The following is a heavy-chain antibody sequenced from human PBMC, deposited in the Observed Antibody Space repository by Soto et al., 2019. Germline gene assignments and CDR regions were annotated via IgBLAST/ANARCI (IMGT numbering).Heavy chain of an antibody. CDR3: AKDTGPN. CDR2: ISWNSNTI. J-gene: IGHJ4*02. V-gene: IGHV3-9*01. Sequence: GGSLRLSCAASGFTFDNYAMHWVRQAPGKGLEWVSGISWNSNTIAYADSVKGRLTISRDNAKNSLYLQMNSLRAEDTAFYYCAKDTGPNWGQGTLVTVSS. CDR1: GFTFDNYA.